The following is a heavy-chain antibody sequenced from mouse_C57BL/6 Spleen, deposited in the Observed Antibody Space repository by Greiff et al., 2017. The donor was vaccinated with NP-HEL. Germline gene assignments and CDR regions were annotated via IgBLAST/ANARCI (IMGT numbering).Heavy chain of an antibody. D-gene: IGHD3-3*01. J-gene: IGHJ4*01. Sequence: LQESGPELVKPGASVKISCKASGYAFSSSWMNWVKQRPGKGLEWIGRIYPGDGDTNYNGKFKGKATLTADKSSSTAYMQLSSLTSEDSAVYFCARWLGAMDYWGQGTSVTVSS. CDR3: ARWLGAMDY. CDR2: IYPGDGDT. CDR1: GYAFSSSW. V-gene: IGHV1-82*01.